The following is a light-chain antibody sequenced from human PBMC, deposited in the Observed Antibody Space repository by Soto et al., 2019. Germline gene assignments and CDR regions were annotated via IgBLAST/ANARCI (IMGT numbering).Light chain of an antibody. V-gene: IGKV3-20*01. J-gene: IGKJ1*01. CDR2: GAS. CDR3: QHFGNSLWT. Sequence: IVLTKYPGTLSLSPGERATLSCRASQSVASRNLAWYQQKSGQAPRLLIYGASSRAIHTPDRFSGSGSGTDFTLTISGLEPEDFAVYYCQHFGNSLWTFGQGTKVDI. CDR1: QSVASRN.